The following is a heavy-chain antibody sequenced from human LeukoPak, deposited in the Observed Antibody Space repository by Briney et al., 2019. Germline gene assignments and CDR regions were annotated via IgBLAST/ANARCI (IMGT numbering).Heavy chain of an antibody. CDR2: ISSSSSYI. V-gene: IGHV3-21*01. CDR1: GSTFSSYS. Sequence: MSGGSLRLSCAASGSTFSSYSMNWVRQAPGKGLEWVSSISSSSSYIYYADSVKGRFTISRDNAKNSLYLQMNSLRAEDTAVYYCARDRYYYDSSGSLDYWGQGTLVTVSS. J-gene: IGHJ4*02. CDR3: ARDRYYYDSSGSLDY. D-gene: IGHD3-22*01.